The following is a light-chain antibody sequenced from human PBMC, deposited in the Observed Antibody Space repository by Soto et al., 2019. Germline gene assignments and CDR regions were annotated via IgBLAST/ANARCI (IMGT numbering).Light chain of an antibody. CDR1: QSISSW. Sequence: DIQMTQSPSTPSASVGDRVTITCRASQSISSWLAWYQQKTGKAPKILIYKESTLQRGVPSRFSGSGSGTELNLTISGLQPDDFATYYCQHYKFFPWTFGQGTKVDIK. V-gene: IGKV1-5*03. CDR2: KES. CDR3: QHYKFFPWT. J-gene: IGKJ1*01.